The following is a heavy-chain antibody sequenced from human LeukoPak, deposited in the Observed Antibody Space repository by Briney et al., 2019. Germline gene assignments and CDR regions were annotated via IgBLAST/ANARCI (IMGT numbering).Heavy chain of an antibody. CDR2: IIPIFGTA. CDR3: ARTYYYDSSGYYQNLFFDY. J-gene: IGHJ4*02. V-gene: IGHV1-69*01. Sequence: SVKVSCKASGGTFSSYAISWVRQAPGQGLEWMGGIIPIFGTANYAQKFQGRVTITADESTSTAYMELSSLRSEDAAVYYCARTYYYDSSGYYQNLFFDYWGQGTLVTVSS. CDR1: GGTFSSYA. D-gene: IGHD3-22*01.